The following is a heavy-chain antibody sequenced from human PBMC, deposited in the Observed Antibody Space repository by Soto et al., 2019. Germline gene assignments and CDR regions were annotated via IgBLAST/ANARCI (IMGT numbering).Heavy chain of an antibody. J-gene: IGHJ4*02. CDR3: AKRDSGSGRSPPLINY. D-gene: IGHD3-10*01. CDR2: VGGGGDNI. V-gene: IGHV3-23*01. Sequence: GGSLRLSCAASGFTFSSYSMNWVRQAPGKGLQWVATVGGGGDNIFYADSVKGRFTISRDDSQNMVFLQMNSLRPEDTAVYFCAKRDSGSGRSPPLINYWGQGTLVTVSS. CDR1: GFTFSSYS.